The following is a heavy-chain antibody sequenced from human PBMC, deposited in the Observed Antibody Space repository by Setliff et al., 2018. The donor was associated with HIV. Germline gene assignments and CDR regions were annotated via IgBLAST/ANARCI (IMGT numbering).Heavy chain of an antibody. CDR2: IYPGDSDT. CDR1: GYRFTSYW. Sequence: LKISCKGSGYRFTSYWIGWVRQMPGKGLERMGIIYPGDSDTRYSPAFQGQVTSPADKSISTAYLQWSSLKASDTAMYYCVRRDGYKFDYWGQGTLVTVSS. CDR3: VRRDGYKFDY. J-gene: IGHJ4*02. V-gene: IGHV5-51*01. D-gene: IGHD5-12*01.